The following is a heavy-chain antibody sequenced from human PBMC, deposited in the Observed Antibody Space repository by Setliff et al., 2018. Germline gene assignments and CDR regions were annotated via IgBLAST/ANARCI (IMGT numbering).Heavy chain of an antibody. CDR2: IISMFGTT. CDR1: GYTFTGYY. Sequence: SVKVSCKASGYTFTGYYIHWVRQAPGQGLEWMGGIISMFGTTNYAQKFQGRVTITTDKSTSTAYMELSSLRSEDTAVYYCVREGVDSRSSTDYRYYMDVWGKGTTVTVSS. J-gene: IGHJ6*03. CDR3: VREGVDSRSSTDYRYYMDV. D-gene: IGHD3-22*01. V-gene: IGHV1-69*05.